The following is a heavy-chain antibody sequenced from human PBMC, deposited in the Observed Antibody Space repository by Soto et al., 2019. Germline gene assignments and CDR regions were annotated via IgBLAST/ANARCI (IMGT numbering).Heavy chain of an antibody. J-gene: IGHJ3*02. D-gene: IGHD3-10*01. V-gene: IGHV4-59*01. CDR2: IYYSGRT. CDR3: ARVWGGAFDI. Sequence: QVQLQESGPGLVKPSETLSLTCTVSGGSISSYYWSWIRQPPGKGLEWIGYIYYSGRTNYNPSLKSRVTISVDTSKNQFSLKLSSVTAADMAVYYCARVWGGAFDIWGQGTMVTVSS. CDR1: GGSISSYY.